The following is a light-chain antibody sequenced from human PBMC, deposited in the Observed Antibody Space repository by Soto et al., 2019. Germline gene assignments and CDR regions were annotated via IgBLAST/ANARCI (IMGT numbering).Light chain of an antibody. V-gene: IGLV2-11*01. Sequence: QSVLTQPRSVSGSPGQSVTISCTGTNSDVGNYNYVSWYQQHPGQAPKLMIYDVTKRPSGVPHRFSGSKSGNTASLAISGLQAEDEADYYCCSYTITATVFGGGTKLTVL. CDR3: CSYTITATV. CDR1: NSDVGNYNY. CDR2: DVT. J-gene: IGLJ2*01.